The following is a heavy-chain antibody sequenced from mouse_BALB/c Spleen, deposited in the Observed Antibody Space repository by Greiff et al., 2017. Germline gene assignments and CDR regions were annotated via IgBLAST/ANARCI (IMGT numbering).Heavy chain of an antibody. Sequence: EVMLVESGGGLVQPGGSMKLSCVASGFTFSNYWMNWVRQSPEKGLEWVAEIRLKSNNYATHYAESVKGRFTISRDDSKSSVYLQMNNLRAEDTGIFYCTMWTMITPPFAYWGQGTLVTVSA. V-gene: IGHV6-6*02. CDR2: IRLKSNNYAT. J-gene: IGHJ3*01. CDR3: TMWTMITPPFAY. D-gene: IGHD2-4*01. CDR1: GFTFSNYW.